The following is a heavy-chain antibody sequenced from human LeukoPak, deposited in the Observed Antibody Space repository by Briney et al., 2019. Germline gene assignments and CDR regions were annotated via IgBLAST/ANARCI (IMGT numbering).Heavy chain of an antibody. Sequence: SQTLSLTCAISGDSVTSYNAAWNWIRQSPSRGLEWLGRTYYRSKWYNDYALSVKSRITINPETSKNQFSLQLNSVTPEDTAVYYCARDTSGYYYVWGFEYWGQGTLVTVSS. J-gene: IGHJ4*02. CDR1: GDSVTSYNAA. CDR3: ARDTSGYYYVWGFEY. CDR2: TYYRSKWYN. D-gene: IGHD3-22*01. V-gene: IGHV6-1*01.